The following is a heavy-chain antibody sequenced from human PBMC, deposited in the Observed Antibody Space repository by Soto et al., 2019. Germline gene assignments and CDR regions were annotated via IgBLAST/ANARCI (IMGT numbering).Heavy chain of an antibody. CDR3: ARILYCSGGSCPTNYYYGMDV. D-gene: IGHD2-15*01. V-gene: IGHV1-69*13. Sequence: SVKVSCKASGGTFSSYAIIWVRQAPGQGLEWMGGIIPIFGTANYAQKFQGRVTITADESTSTAYMELSSLRSEDTAVYYCARILYCSGGSCPTNYYYGMDVWGQGTTVTVSS. CDR1: GGTFSSYA. J-gene: IGHJ6*02. CDR2: IIPIFGTA.